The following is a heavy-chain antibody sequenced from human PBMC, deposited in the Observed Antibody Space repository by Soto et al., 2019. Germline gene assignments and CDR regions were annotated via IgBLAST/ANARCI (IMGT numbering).Heavy chain of an antibody. V-gene: IGHV4-34*01. J-gene: IGHJ4*02. D-gene: IGHD4-17*01. Sequence: QVQLQQWGAGLLKPSETLSLTCAVYGGSFSGYYWSWIRQPPGKGLEWIGEINHSGSTNYNPSLKSRVTISVDTSKNQFSLKLSSVTAADTAVYYCASWDDYGDYILDYWGQETLVTVSS. CDR1: GGSFSGYY. CDR3: ASWDDYGDYILDY. CDR2: INHSGST.